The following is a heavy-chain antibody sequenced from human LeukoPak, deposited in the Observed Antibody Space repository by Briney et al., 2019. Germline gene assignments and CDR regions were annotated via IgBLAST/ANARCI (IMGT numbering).Heavy chain of an antibody. CDR3: ATYGDYDAFDI. V-gene: IGHV4-59*01. D-gene: IGHD4-17*01. Sequence: KSSETLSLTCTVSGGSISSYYWSWIRQPPGKGLEWIGYIYYSGSTNYNPSLKSRVTISVDTSKNQFSLKLSSVTAADTAVYYCATYGDYDAFDIWGQGTMVTVSS. CDR1: GGSISSYY. CDR2: IYYSGST. J-gene: IGHJ3*02.